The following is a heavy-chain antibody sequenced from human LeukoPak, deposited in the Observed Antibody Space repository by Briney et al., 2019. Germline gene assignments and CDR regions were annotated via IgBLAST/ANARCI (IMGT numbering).Heavy chain of an antibody. V-gene: IGHV4-30-2*02. D-gene: IGHD3-22*01. J-gene: IGHJ3*02. CDR2: IYHSGST. CDR3: ARSLASGYYPPGAFDI. CDR1: GGSISSGGYS. Sequence: SETLSLTCAVSGGSISSGGYSWSWIRQPPGKGLEWIGYIYHSGSTYYNPSLKSRVTISVDRSKNQFSLKLSSVTAADTAVYYCARSLASGYYPPGAFDIWGQGTMVTVSS.